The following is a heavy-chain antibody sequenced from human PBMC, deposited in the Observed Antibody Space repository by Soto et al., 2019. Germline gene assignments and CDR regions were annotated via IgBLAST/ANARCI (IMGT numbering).Heavy chain of an antibody. J-gene: IGHJ6*02. Sequence: QVQLVQSGAEVKKPGASVKVSCKASGYTFTSYYMHWVRQAPGQGLEWMGIINPSGGSTSYAQKFQGRVTMTRDTSTSTVYMALSSLRSEDTAVYYCARGGQLIYYYYGMDVWGQGTTVTVSS. CDR2: INPSGGST. D-gene: IGHD6-13*01. CDR1: GYTFTSYY. CDR3: ARGGQLIYYYYGMDV. V-gene: IGHV1-46*01.